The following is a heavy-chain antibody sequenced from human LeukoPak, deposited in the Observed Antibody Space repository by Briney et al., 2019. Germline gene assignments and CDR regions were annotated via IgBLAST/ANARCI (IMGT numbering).Heavy chain of an antibody. D-gene: IGHD2-8*01. CDR2: ISGRSSNT. V-gene: IGHV3-21*01. J-gene: IGHJ3*01. CDR3: ARENGFGDSFDF. Sequence: GGSLKLACDASGFSFSVYTMNWVRQAPGKGLEWVASISGRSSNTDYRDSVWGRFTVSRDNAKGTLYLQMSGLRVEDTAVYYCARENGFGDSFDFWGHGTMVTVSS. CDR1: GFSFSVYT.